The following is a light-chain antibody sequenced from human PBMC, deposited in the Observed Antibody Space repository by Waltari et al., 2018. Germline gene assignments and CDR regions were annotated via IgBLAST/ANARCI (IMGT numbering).Light chain of an antibody. Sequence: EIVLTQSPGTLSLSPGARATLSCRASQSVSTLAWYQQKPGQAPRLLIFRTSRRPTGIPDRFSGSGSGTDFTLTITRLEPEDFAVYYCQQYGTSPGFGQGTKLEIK. CDR1: QSVST. J-gene: IGKJ2*03. CDR3: QQYGTSPG. CDR2: RTS. V-gene: IGKV3-20*01.